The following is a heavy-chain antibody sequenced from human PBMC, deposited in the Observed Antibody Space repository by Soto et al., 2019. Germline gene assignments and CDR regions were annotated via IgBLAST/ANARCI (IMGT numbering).Heavy chain of an antibody. J-gene: IGHJ6*02. D-gene: IGHD6-6*01. CDR2: IGPSDSYT. V-gene: IGHV5-10-1*01. CDR3: ARPLGPPYYYYGMDI. CDR1: GYSFTSYW. Sequence: GESLKISCKGSGYSFTSYWISWVRQMPGKGLEWMGRIGPSDSYTNYSPSFQGHVTISADKSISTAYLQWSSLKASDTAMYYCARPLGPPYYYYGMDIWGQGTTVTVSS.